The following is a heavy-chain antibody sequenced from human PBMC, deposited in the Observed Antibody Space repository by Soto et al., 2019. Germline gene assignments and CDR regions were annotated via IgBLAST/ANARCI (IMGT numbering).Heavy chain of an antibody. CDR1: GWTLPEIY. Sequence: GRVGCKGTGWTLPEIYIHYVRQAPGKGLEWMGGFDPEDGETIYAQKFQGRVTMTEDTSTDTAYMELSSLRSDDTAVYYCARDLAAADYWGQGTLVTVSS. CDR3: ARDLAAADY. D-gene: IGHD6-13*01. J-gene: IGHJ4*02. V-gene: IGHV1-24*01. CDR2: FDPEDGET.